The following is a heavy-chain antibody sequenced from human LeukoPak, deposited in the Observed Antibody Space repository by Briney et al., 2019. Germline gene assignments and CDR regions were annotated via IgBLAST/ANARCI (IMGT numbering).Heavy chain of an antibody. Sequence: PGGSPRLSCAASGFTFSSSAMTWVRQAPGKGLEWVSAISDSGRSTIYTDSVKDRFTISRDNSKNALYLQMNSLRAEDTAVYYCAKGGSYAPLDYWGQGTLVTVSS. D-gene: IGHD1-26*01. CDR3: AKGGSYAPLDY. CDR2: ISDSGRST. CDR1: GFTFSSSA. V-gene: IGHV3-23*01. J-gene: IGHJ4*02.